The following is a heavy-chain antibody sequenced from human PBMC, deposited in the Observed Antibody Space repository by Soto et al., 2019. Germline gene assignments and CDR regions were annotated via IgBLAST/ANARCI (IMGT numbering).Heavy chain of an antibody. Sequence: SVKVSCKASGFTFTSSAVQWVRQARGQRLEWIGWIAVGSGNTNYAQKFQERVTITRDMSTSTAYMELSSLRSEGTAVYYCAADIWGSSGALDYYYYGMDVWGQGTTVTVSS. J-gene: IGHJ6*02. CDR3: AADIWGSSGALDYYYYGMDV. CDR1: GFTFTSSA. V-gene: IGHV1-58*01. CDR2: IAVGSGNT. D-gene: IGHD6-6*01.